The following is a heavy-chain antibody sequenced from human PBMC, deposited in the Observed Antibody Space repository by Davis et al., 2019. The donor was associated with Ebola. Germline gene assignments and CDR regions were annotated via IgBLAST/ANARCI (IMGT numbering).Heavy chain of an antibody. CDR2: INHSGST. D-gene: IGHD3-3*01. V-gene: IGHV4-34*01. J-gene: IGHJ6*02. Sequence: MPSETLSLTCAVYGGSFSVYYWSWIRQPPGKGLEWIGEINHSGSTNYNPSLKSRVTISVDTSKNQFSLKLSSVTAADTAVYYCARGRDFWKVWGQGTTVTVSS. CDR3: ARGRDFWKV. CDR1: GGSFSVYY.